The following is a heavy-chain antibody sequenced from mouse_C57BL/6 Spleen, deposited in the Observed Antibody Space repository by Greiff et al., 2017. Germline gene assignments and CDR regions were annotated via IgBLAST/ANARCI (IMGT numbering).Heavy chain of an antibody. D-gene: IGHD2-5*01. V-gene: IGHV1-55*01. CDR1: GYTFTSYW. Sequence: QVQLQQPGAELVKPGASVKMSCKASGYTFTSYWITWVKQRPGQGLEWIGDIYPGSGSTNYNEQFKSKATLTVDTSSSTAYMQLSSLTSEDSAVYYCAREGAYYSNGGYYFDYWGQGTTLTVSS. CDR3: AREGAYYSNGGYYFDY. CDR2: IYPGSGST. J-gene: IGHJ2*01.